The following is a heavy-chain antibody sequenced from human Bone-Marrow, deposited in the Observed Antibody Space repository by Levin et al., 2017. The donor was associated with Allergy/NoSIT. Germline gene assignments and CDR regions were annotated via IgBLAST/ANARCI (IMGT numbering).Heavy chain of an antibody. D-gene: IGHD2-2*01. CDR2: ISFDGTDT. CDR3: VQPHCTRTTCQWNDAFDV. V-gene: IGHV3-30-3*01. CDR1: GFTFTDYA. Sequence: AGGSLRLSCSASGFTFTDYAIHWVRQAPGKGLEWVSSISFDGTDTHYADSVKGRLTISRDNSKNTLYLQMSSLRAEDTAVYYCVQPHCTRTTCQWNDAFDVWGQGTLVTVSS. J-gene: IGHJ3*01.